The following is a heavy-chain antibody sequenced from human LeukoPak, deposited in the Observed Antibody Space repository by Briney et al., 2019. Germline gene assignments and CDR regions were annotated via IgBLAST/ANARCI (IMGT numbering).Heavy chain of an antibody. D-gene: IGHD5-12*01. Sequence: ASVKVSCKASGNTFTSYDINWVRQATGQGLEWMGWMNPNSGNTGYAHKFQGRATMTRNTSITTAYLELNSLRADDTAVYFCTRAFSSGYDSYDAFDLRGQGTMLTVSS. V-gene: IGHV1-8*01. CDR2: MNPNSGNT. CDR3: TRAFSSGYDSYDAFDL. CDR1: GNTFTSYD. J-gene: IGHJ3*01.